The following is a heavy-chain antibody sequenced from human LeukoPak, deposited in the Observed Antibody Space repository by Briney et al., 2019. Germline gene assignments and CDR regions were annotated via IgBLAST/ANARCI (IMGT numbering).Heavy chain of an antibody. D-gene: IGHD3-10*01. V-gene: IGHV1-69*06. J-gene: IGHJ4*02. CDR1: GGTFSSYA. CDR2: IIPIFGTA. CDR3: ARVGVEYGSGSYYNVGGLDY. Sequence: ASVKVSCKASGGTFSSYAISWVRQAPGQGLEWMGGIIPIFGTANYAQKFQGRVTITADKSTSTAYMELSSLRSGDTAVYYCARVGVEYGSGSYYNVGGLDYWGQGTLVTVSS.